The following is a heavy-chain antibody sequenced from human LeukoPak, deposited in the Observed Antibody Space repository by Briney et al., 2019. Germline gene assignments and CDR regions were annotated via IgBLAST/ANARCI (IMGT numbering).Heavy chain of an antibody. V-gene: IGHV1-18*04. CDR1: GYTFTGYY. J-gene: IGHJ4*02. Sequence: ASVKVSCKASGYTFTGYYMHWVRQAPGQGLEWMGWISAYNGNTNYARKLQGRVTMTTDTSTSTAYMELRSLRSDDTAVYYCARIEYYYDSSGYMLYYFDYWGQGTLVTVSS. CDR3: ARIEYYYDSSGYMLYYFDY. CDR2: ISAYNGNT. D-gene: IGHD3-22*01.